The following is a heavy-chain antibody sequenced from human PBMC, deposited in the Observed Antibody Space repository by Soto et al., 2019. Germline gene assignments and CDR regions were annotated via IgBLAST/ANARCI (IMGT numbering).Heavy chain of an antibody. D-gene: IGHD3-16*01. CDR1: GGTFSSYA. CDR2: IIPIFGTA. V-gene: IGHV1-69*01. CDR3: GREGGYDVWRSLLCYYYGMDV. J-gene: IGHJ6*02. Sequence: QVQLVQSGAEVKKPGSSVKVSCKASGGTFSSYAISWVRQAPGQGLEWMGGIIPIFGTANYAQKFQGRVTITADESTSTAYLVLSSMRSEETAVYYCGREGGYDVWRSLLCYYYGMDVWGQGTTVTVSS.